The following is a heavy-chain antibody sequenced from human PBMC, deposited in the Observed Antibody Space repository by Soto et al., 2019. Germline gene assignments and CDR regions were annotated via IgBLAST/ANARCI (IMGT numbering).Heavy chain of an antibody. CDR2: VYWDDDK. CDR3: AHRQAGYNSGWNEGYFDY. V-gene: IGHV2-5*02. CDR1: GFSLTTSGVG. J-gene: IGHJ4*02. Sequence: QITLKESGPTLVKPTETLTLTCTFSGFSLTTSGVGVGWIRQPPGKALEWLAVVYWDDDKRYSPSLRSRLTITKDASTNQVVLTMTNRDPGDTATYYGAHRQAGYNSGWNEGYFDYWGQGTLVAVSS. D-gene: IGHD6-19*01.